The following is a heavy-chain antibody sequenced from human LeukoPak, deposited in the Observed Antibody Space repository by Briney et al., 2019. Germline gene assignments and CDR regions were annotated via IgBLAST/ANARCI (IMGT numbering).Heavy chain of an antibody. CDR3: ASLATLIGYMDV. CDR1: GGTFSSYA. J-gene: IGHJ6*03. D-gene: IGHD1-26*01. V-gene: IGHV1-69*13. Sequence: SVKVSCKASGGTFSSYAISWVRQAPGQGREWMGGIIPIFGTANYAQKFQGRVTITADESTSTAYMELSSLRSEDTAVYYCASLATLIGYMDVWGKGTTVTVSS. CDR2: IIPIFGTA.